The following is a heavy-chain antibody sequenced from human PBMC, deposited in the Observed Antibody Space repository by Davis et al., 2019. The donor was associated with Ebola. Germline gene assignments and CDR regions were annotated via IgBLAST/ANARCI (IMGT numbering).Heavy chain of an antibody. Sequence: ASVKVSCKASGYTFTSYGISWVRQPPGKGLEWMGWISPYNGNTNYAQKLQGRVTMTTDTSTSTAYRERRSLRSDDTAVYYCGRGGDYWGVGRELDYWGQGTLVTVSS. J-gene: IGHJ4*02. CDR2: ISPYNGNT. V-gene: IGHV1-18*01. D-gene: IGHD4-17*01. CDR1: GYTFTSYG. CDR3: GRGGDYWGVGRELDY.